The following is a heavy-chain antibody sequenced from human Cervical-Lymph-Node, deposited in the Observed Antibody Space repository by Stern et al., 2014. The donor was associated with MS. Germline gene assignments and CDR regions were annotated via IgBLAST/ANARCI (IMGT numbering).Heavy chain of an antibody. J-gene: IGHJ6*02. D-gene: IGHD3-9*01. Sequence: QMQLVQSGGGVVQPGRSLRLSCTASGFTFSSYAMHWVRQAPGKGLEWVAVISYDGSNNYAASVKGRFVISRDNSKNTLFLQMNSLRPEDTAVYYCARSFDPGFYSYFGMNVWGQGTTVTVAS. CDR1: GFTFSSYA. CDR2: ISYDGSN. CDR3: ARSFDPGFYSYFGMNV. V-gene: IGHV3-30*09.